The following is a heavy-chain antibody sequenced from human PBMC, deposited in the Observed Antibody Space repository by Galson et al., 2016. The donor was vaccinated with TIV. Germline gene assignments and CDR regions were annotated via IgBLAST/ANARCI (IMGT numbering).Heavy chain of an antibody. V-gene: IGHV5-10-1*01. CDR3: ARGVSSVAARLDP. J-gene: IGHJ5*02. D-gene: IGHD2-15*01. Sequence: QSGAEVKKPGESLRISCKGSGYRFTSYWINWVRQMPGKGLEWMGRIDPTDSYTNYSPSFQGHVTISADKSSTPAYLQWSSLKASDTAIYYFARGVSSVAARLDPWGPGTPVTVSS. CDR1: GYRFTSYW. CDR2: IDPTDSYT.